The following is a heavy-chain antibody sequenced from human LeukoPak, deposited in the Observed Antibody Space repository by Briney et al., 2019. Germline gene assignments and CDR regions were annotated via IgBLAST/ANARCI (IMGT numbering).Heavy chain of an antibody. CDR1: GYTLTGYY. D-gene: IGHD2-2*01. CDR3: ARRFGYCSSTSCRKSYYYYYMDV. CDR2: ISAYNGNT. V-gene: IGHV1-18*04. J-gene: IGHJ6*03. Sequence: ASVKVSCKASGYTLTGYYMHWVRQAPGQGLEWMGWISAYNGNTNYAQKLQGRVTMTTDTSTSTAYMELRSLRSDDTAVYYCARRFGYCSSTSCRKSYYYYYMDVWGKGTTVTVSS.